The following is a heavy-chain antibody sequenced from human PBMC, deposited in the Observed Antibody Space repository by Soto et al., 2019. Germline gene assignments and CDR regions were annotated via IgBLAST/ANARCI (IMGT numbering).Heavy chain of an antibody. CDR1: GGSFIGNY. J-gene: IGHJ4*02. D-gene: IGHD3-9*01. CDR2: INHSGNT. CDR3: ARLEGLATISYYFDF. V-gene: IGHV4-34*01. Sequence: SETLSLTCAVYGGSFIGNYWSWIRQPPGKGLEWMGEINHSGNTNYNPSLKSRVTLSVDTSNNQFSLKLTSVTAADSAVYFCARLEGLATISYYFDFWGPGALVTVSS.